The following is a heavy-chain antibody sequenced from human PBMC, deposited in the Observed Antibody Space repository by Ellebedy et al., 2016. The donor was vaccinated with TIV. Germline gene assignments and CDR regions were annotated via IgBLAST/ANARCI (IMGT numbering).Heavy chain of an antibody. J-gene: IGHJ3*02. CDR2: IKLDGSEK. CDR1: GFTFSSYW. CDR3: SSGHRGISFGI. V-gene: IGHV3-7*03. D-gene: IGHD3-16*01. Sequence: PGGSLRLSCAASGFTFSSYWMSWVRQVRQAPGKGLEWVANIKLDGSEKSYVDSVKGRFTISRDHAKNSLYLQMNSLRAEDTAVYYWSSGHRGISFGIWGQGTMVTVSS.